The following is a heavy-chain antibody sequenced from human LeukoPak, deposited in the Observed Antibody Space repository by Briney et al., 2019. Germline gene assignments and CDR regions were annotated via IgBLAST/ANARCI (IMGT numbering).Heavy chain of an antibody. CDR2: IYYSGST. Sequence: SETLSLTCTVSGGSISSSSYYWGWIRQPPGKGLEWIGSIYYSGSTYYNPSLKSRLTISVDTSKNQFSLKLSSVNAADTAVYYCARRKEGMAAFDIWGRGTMVTVSS. D-gene: IGHD5-24*01. CDR3: ARRKEGMAAFDI. CDR1: GGSISSSSYY. V-gene: IGHV4-39*01. J-gene: IGHJ3*02.